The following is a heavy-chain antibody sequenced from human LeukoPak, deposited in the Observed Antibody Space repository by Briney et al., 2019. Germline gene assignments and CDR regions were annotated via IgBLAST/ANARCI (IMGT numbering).Heavy chain of an antibody. Sequence: PGGSLRLSCAASGFTFDDYAMHWVRQAPGKGLEWVSGISWNSGSIGYADSVKGRFTISRDNAKNSLYLQMNSLRAEDTALYYCAEDSSGTPEGGYFHTWGRGNLFTVSS. CDR2: ISWNSGSI. CDR1: GFTFDDYA. V-gene: IGHV3-9*01. J-gene: IGHJ2*01. CDR3: AEDSSGTPEGGYFHT. D-gene: IGHD1-26*01.